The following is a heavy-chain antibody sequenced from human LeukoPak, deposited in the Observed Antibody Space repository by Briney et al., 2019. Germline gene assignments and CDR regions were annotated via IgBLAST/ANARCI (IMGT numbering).Heavy chain of an antibody. CDR3: ARVSFSIAGWYYGMDV. V-gene: IGHV3-33*01. J-gene: IGHJ6*02. D-gene: IGHD6-6*01. Sequence: GGSLRLSCAASGFTFSSYGMHGVRQAPGKGLAGVAVIWYDGSNKYYADSVKGRFTISRDNSKNTMYLQMNSLRAEDTAVYYCARVSFSIAGWYYGMDVWGQGTTVTVSS. CDR1: GFTFSSYG. CDR2: IWYDGSNK.